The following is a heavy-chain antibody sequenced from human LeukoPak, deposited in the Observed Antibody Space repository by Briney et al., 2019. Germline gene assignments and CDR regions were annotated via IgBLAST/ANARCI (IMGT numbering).Heavy chain of an antibody. D-gene: IGHD6-13*01. V-gene: IGHV5-51*01. CDR1: GYIFTRYW. Sequence: GESLKISCQGSGYIFTRYWIGWVRQLPGKGLEWMGIIYPGDSNTRYSPSFQGQVTISVDKSISTAYLQWSSLKASDTAMYYCARHFGYSSSWFVDYWGQGTLVTVSS. CDR2: IYPGDSNT. J-gene: IGHJ4*02. CDR3: ARHFGYSSSWFVDY.